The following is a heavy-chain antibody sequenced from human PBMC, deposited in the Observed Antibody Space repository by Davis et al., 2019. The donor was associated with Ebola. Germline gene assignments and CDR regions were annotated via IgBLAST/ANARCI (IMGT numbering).Heavy chain of an antibody. V-gene: IGHV1-2*02. J-gene: IGHJ1*01. Sequence: ASVKVSCKASGYTFTDYYMHWVRQAPGQGPEWMGWINPNSGGTTYAQKFHDRVTMTRDTSITTAYMELRSLRSDDTAVYYCARRNGDFLSDYFQHWGQGTLVTVSS. CDR2: INPNSGGT. CDR1: GYTFTDYY. CDR3: ARRNGDFLSDYFQH. D-gene: IGHD4-17*01.